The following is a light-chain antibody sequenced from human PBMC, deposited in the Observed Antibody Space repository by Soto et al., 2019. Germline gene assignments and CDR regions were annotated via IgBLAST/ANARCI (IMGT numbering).Light chain of an antibody. CDR2: GAS. V-gene: IGKV3-15*01. J-gene: IGKJ4*01. CDR1: QSVSTSN. Sequence: IVLTQSPGTLSSSPGERATLSCRASQSVSTSNLAWYQQRPGQAPRLLIYGASTRATGIPARFSGSGSGTEFILTISSLQSEDFAVYYCQQFSKWPLTFGGGTKVDIK. CDR3: QQFSKWPLT.